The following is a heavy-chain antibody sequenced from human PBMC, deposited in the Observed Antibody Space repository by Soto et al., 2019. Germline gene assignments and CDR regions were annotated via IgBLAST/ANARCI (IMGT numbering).Heavy chain of an antibody. J-gene: IGHJ1*01. Sequence: SETVSLTCPVSGGCISSYYWIWIRHSPGDALEWIGYMYEYCGTQCKHSLKRRLTISVDTSQHQLSLRLSSVTAADTAGYYCARARGSYSSGDAQYFQHWGQGTLVTVSS. CDR3: ARARGSYSSGDAQYFQH. V-gene: IGHV4-59*01. CDR1: GGCISSYY. D-gene: IGHD6-19*01. CDR2: MYEYCGT.